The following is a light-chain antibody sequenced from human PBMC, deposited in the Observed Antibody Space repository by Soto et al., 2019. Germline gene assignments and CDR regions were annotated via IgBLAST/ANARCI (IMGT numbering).Light chain of an antibody. CDR2: DAS. V-gene: IGKV3-20*01. J-gene: IGKJ2*01. Sequence: EFVLTQSPGTLSLSPGERATLSCRASQTVRNNYLAWYQQKPGQAPRLLIYDASSRATGIPDRFSGGGSGTDFTLTISRLEPEDFAVYYCQLYGASLVTFGQGTKVDIK. CDR3: QLYGASLVT. CDR1: QTVRNNY.